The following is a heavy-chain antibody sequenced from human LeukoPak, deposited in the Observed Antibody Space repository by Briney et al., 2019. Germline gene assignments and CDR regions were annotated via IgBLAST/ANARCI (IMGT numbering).Heavy chain of an antibody. Sequence: TSETLSLTCAVYGGSFSGYYWSWIRQPPGKGLEWIGEINHSGSTNYNPSLKSRVTISVDTSKNQFSLKLSSVTAADTAVYYCARGYCSGGSCYDLSFDYWGQGTLVTVSS. V-gene: IGHV4-34*01. CDR2: INHSGST. D-gene: IGHD2-15*01. CDR3: ARGYCSGGSCYDLSFDY. J-gene: IGHJ4*02. CDR1: GGSFSGYY.